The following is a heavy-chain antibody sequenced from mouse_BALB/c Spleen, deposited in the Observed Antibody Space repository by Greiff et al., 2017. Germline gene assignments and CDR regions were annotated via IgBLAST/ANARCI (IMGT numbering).Heavy chain of an antibody. J-gene: IGHJ3*01. CDR2: ISYDGSN. CDR3: ARDDYRYEAWFAY. V-gene: IGHV3-6*02. D-gene: IGHD2-14*01. CDR1: GYSITSGYY. Sequence: EVKLMESGPGLVKPSQSLSLTCSVTGYSITSGYYWNWIRQFPGNKLEWMGYISYDGSNNYNPSLKNRISITRDTSKNQFFLKLNSVTTEDTATYYCARDDYRYEAWFAYWGQGTLVTVSA.